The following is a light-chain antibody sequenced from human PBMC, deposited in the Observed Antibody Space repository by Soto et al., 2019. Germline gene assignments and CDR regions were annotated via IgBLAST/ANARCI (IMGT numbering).Light chain of an antibody. V-gene: IGKV1-33*01. CDR1: QDITNY. CDR3: QQYDNLYT. CDR2: GAS. Sequence: DIQMTQSPSSLSAFVGDRVTITCQASQDITNYLNWFQQKPGKAPKLLISGASNLETGVPLRFSGSGSRTYFTLTISSLQPEDIATYYCQQYDNLYTFGQGTKLEIK. J-gene: IGKJ2*01.